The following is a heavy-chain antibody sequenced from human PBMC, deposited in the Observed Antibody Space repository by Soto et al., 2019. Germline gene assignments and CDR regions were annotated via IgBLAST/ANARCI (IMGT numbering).Heavy chain of an antibody. J-gene: IGHJ3*02. Sequence: GESLKISCAASGFTFSSYAMHWVRQAPGKGLEWVAVISYDGSNKYYADSVKGRFTISRDNSKNTLYLQMNSLRAEDTAVYYCARHRVGADAFDIWGQGTIVTVSS. CDR1: GFTFSSYA. CDR2: ISYDGSNK. D-gene: IGHD1-26*01. V-gene: IGHV3-30-3*01. CDR3: ARHRVGADAFDI.